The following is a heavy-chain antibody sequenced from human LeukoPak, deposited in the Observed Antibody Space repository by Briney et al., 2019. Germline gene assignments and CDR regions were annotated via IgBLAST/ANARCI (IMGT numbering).Heavy chain of an antibody. Sequence: ASVKVSCKASGYSFTTYYMHWVRQAPGQGLEWMGLINPGGDNTNYAQNFQGRVTMTSDTSARTVYMELSSLRSEDTAIYYCARIRDGYNDAYDIWGQGTVVTVPS. CDR2: INPGGDNT. J-gene: IGHJ3*02. CDR1: GYSFTTYY. V-gene: IGHV1-46*01. D-gene: IGHD5-24*01. CDR3: ARIRDGYNDAYDI.